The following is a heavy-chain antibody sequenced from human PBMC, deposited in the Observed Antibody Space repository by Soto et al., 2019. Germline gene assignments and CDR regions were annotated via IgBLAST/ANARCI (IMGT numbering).Heavy chain of an antibody. Sequence: ASVKVSCKASGYTFTRYTMNWVRQAAGQRREWMGWINPDNGNTKSSQKFQDRVIITRDTSASTAYMDPSSLRSEDTAVYYCARRIALGQLAPLGQGTLVTVCS. D-gene: IGHD6-13*01. V-gene: IGHV1-3*01. CDR2: INPDNGNT. J-gene: IGHJ5*02. CDR3: ARRIALGQLAP. CDR1: GYTFTRYT.